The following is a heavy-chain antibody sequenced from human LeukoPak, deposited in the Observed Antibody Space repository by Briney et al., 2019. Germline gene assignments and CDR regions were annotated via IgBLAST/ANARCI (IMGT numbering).Heavy chain of an antibody. Sequence: HPGGSLRLSCAASGFTFDDYAMHWVRQAPGKGLEWVSGISWNSGSIGYADSVKGRFTISRDNAKNSLYLQMNSLRAEDTALYYCAKDGKGLPWGYYMDVWGKGTTVTISS. V-gene: IGHV3-9*01. J-gene: IGHJ6*03. CDR2: ISWNSGSI. CDR1: GFTFDDYA. CDR3: AKDGKGLPWGYYMDV. D-gene: IGHD3-16*01.